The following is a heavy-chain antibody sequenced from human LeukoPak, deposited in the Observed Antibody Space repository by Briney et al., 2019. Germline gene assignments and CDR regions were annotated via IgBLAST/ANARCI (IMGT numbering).Heavy chain of an antibody. CDR2: INHSGST. CDR3: ARLYSSAYYSKTRNHVTPIDY. D-gene: IGHD3-22*01. CDR1: GGSFSGYY. J-gene: IGHJ4*02. Sequence: SETLSLTCAVYGGSFSGYYWSWIRQPPGKGLEWIGEINHSGSTNYNPSLKSRVTISVDTSKNQFSLKLSSVTAADTAVYYCARLYSSAYYSKTRNHVTPIDYWGQGTLVTVSS. V-gene: IGHV4-34*01.